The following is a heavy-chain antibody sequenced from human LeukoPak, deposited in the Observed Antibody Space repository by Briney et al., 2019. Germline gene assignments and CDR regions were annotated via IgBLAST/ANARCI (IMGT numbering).Heavy chain of an antibody. CDR1: GGSFSGYY. Sequence: PSETLSLTRAVYGGSFSGYYWSWIRQPPGKGLEWIGEINHSGSTNYNPSLKSRVTISVDTSKNQFSLKLSSVTAADTAVYYCARVSMSGGSYLYYYYYGMDVWGQGTTVTVSS. CDR2: INHSGST. CDR3: ARVSMSGGSYLYYYYYGMDV. V-gene: IGHV4-34*01. D-gene: IGHD1-26*01. J-gene: IGHJ6*02.